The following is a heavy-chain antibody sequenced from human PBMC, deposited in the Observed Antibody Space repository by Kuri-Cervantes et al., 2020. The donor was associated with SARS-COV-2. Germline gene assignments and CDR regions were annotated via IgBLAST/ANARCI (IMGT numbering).Heavy chain of an antibody. J-gene: IGHJ4*02. Sequence: SETLSLTCTVSGGSISSYYWSWIRQPPGKGLEWIGYIYYSGSTNYNPSLKSRVTMSADASRNQFSLKLRTVTAADTAVYYCARVRQWLGGYYFDYWGQGTLVTVSS. V-gene: IGHV4-59*12. CDR1: GGSISSYY. CDR2: IYYSGST. CDR3: ARVRQWLGGYYFDY. D-gene: IGHD6-19*01.